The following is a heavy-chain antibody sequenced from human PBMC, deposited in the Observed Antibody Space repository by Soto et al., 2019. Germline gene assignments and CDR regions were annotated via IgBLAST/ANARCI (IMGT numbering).Heavy chain of an antibody. J-gene: IGHJ3*02. CDR2: IIPILGIT. V-gene: IGHV1-69*02. D-gene: IGHD5-12*01. CDR1: GGTFSSYT. Sequence: SVKVSCKASGGTFSSYTISWVRQAPGQGLEWMGRIIPILGITNYAQKFQGRVTITTDKSTSTAYMELSSLRYKDTAVYYCASTDSYDLDAFDIWGQGTMVTVSS. CDR3: ASTDSYDLDAFDI.